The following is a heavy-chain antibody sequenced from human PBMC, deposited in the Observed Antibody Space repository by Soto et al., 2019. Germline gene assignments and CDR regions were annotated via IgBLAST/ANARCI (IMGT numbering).Heavy chain of an antibody. CDR3: APLSVITRDPIDA. J-gene: IGHJ6*02. CDR2: SYYSGST. V-gene: IGHV4-59*08. D-gene: IGHD1-26*01. Sequence: SETLSLTCTVSGGSISNYFWSWIRQPPGKGLEWIGYSYYSGSTNYNPSLRSRVTILVDTSKSQFSLKLTSVTAADTVVYYCAPLSVITRDPIDAWGQWTTVT. CDR1: GGSISNYF.